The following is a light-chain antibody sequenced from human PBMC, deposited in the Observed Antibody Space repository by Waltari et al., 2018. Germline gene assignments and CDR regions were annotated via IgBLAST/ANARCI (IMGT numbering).Light chain of an antibody. V-gene: IGLV1-40*01. CDR3: HSYDFSRMGSV. Sequence: QSLLTQPPSVSGAPGQRVTISCPGSTCHVGAGYDVHCYQQLPGAAPTILIYTNTNRPSGFPYRFSASKSDTSASLAITGLQAEDDADYYCHSYDFSRMGSVFGGGTKLTVL. CDR1: TCHVGAGYD. J-gene: IGLJ3*02. CDR2: TNT.